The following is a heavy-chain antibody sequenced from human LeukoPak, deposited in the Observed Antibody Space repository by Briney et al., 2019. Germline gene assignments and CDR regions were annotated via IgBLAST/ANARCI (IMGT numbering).Heavy chain of an antibody. CDR2: ISDSGGST. D-gene: IGHD3-22*01. J-gene: IGHJ4*02. CDR1: GITLSNYG. CDR3: AKRGVVIRVILVGLHKEAYYFDP. Sequence: GGSLRLSCAVSGITLSNYGMSWVRQAPGKGLEWVAGISDSGGSTNYADSVKGRFTISRDNPKNTLYLQMNSLRAEDTAVYFCAKRGVVIRVILVGLHKEAYYFDPWGQGALVTVSS. V-gene: IGHV3-23*01.